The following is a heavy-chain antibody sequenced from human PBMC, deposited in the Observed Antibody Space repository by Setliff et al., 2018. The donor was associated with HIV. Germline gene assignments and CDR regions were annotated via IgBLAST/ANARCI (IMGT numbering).Heavy chain of an antibody. CDR1: GGSIKNYY. J-gene: IGHJ4*02. CDR2: IYYSGDT. D-gene: IGHD3-10*01. Sequence: SETLSLTCTVSGGSIKNYYWSWIRQSPEKGLEWIGYIYYSGDTNYNPSLRSRVTISVDTSQNRFSLRLTSVTAADTAVYYCAGHFYYSGSGIWAGLDSWGQGTLVTVSS. CDR3: AGHFYYSGSGIWAGLDS. V-gene: IGHV4-59*01.